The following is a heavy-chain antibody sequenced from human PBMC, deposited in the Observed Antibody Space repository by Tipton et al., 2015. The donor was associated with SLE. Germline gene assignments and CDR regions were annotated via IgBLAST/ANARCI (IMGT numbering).Heavy chain of an antibody. V-gene: IGHV3-9*01. CDR2: ISWNSDRI. D-gene: IGHD6-13*01. CDR3: TGGWAQQLGYYFDY. CDR1: GFNFDDFA. Sequence: SLRLSCAASGFNFDDFAMHWVRQAPGKGLEWVSGISWNSDRIGYADSVRGRFTISRDNAKNSLYLQMNSLRAEDTAVYYCTGGWAQQLGYYFDYWGQGTLVTVSS. J-gene: IGHJ4*02.